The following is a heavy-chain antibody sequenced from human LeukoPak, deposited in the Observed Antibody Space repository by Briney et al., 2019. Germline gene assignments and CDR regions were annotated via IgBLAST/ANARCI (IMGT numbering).Heavy chain of an antibody. Sequence: GASVKVSCKASGYTFTSYGISWVRQAPGQGLEWMGWISAYNGNTNYAQKLQGRVTMTTDTSTSTAYLELRSLRSDDTAVYYCARSSGYCSGGSCYWLDYYYYYMDVWGKGTTVTVSS. CDR1: GYTFTSYG. CDR3: ARSSGYCSGGSCYWLDYYYYYMDV. J-gene: IGHJ6*03. V-gene: IGHV1-18*01. D-gene: IGHD2-15*01. CDR2: ISAYNGNT.